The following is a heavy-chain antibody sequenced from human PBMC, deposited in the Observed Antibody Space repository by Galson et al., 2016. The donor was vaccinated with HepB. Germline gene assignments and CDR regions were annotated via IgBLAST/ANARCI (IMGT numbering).Heavy chain of an antibody. CDR2: IVVGTGNT. CDR1: GFTFSSSA. Sequence: SVKVSCKASGFTFSSSAVQWVRQARGQRLEWIGWIVVGTGNTNYAQKFEERVTITRDTSTSTAYMELSSLRSDDTAVYYCAADPYYYDAPGDHWGQGTLVAVSS. CDR3: AADPYYYDAPGDH. V-gene: IGHV1-58*01. J-gene: IGHJ4*02. D-gene: IGHD3-22*01.